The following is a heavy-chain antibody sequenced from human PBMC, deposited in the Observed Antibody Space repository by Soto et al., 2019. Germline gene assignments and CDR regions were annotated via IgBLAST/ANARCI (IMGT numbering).Heavy chain of an antibody. CDR1: GFTFSSYA. J-gene: IGHJ1*01. CDR3: AKDHGYDSSGWPLRGYFQH. V-gene: IGHV3-23*01. CDR2: ISGSGGST. D-gene: IGHD6-19*01. Sequence: GGSLRLSCAASGFTFSSYAMSWVRQAPGKGLEWVSAISGSGGSTYYADSVKGRFTISRDNSKNTLYLQMNSLRAEDTAVYYCAKDHGYDSSGWPLRGYFQHWGQGTLVTVSS.